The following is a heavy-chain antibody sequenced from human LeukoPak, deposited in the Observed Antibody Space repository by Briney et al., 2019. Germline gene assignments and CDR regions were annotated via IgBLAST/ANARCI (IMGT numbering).Heavy chain of an antibody. V-gene: IGHV4-34*01. CDR3: ATHNWIVGASFDY. J-gene: IGHJ4*02. CDR1: GGSFSGYY. Sequence: PSETLSLTCAVYGGSFSGYYWSWIRQPPGKGLEWIGEINHSGSTNYNPSLKSRVTISVDTSKNRFSLKLSSVTAADTAVYYCATHNWIVGASFDYWGQGTLVTVSS. D-gene: IGHD1-26*01. CDR2: INHSGST.